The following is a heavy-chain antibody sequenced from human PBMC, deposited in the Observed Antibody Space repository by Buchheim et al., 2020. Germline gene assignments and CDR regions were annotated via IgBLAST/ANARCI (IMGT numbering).Heavy chain of an antibody. V-gene: IGHV3-23*01. CDR3: AKGAYDYVWGNYRLYYFDY. Sequence: EVQLLESGGGLVQPGGSLRLSCAASGFTFSSYAMSWVRQAPGKGLEWVSSISGSGGSTYYADSVKGRFTISRDKSKNTLYLQMNSLRAEDTAVYYCAKGAYDYVWGNYRLYYFDYWGQGTL. J-gene: IGHJ4*02. CDR2: ISGSGGST. D-gene: IGHD3-16*02. CDR1: GFTFSSYA.